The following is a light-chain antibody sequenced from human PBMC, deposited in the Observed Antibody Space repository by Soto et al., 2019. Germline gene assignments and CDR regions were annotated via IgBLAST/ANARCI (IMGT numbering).Light chain of an antibody. CDR1: SSDVGGYDY. CDR3: SSYSSSTTLVV. J-gene: IGLJ2*01. CDR2: EVS. V-gene: IGLV2-14*01. Sequence: QSALTQPASVSGSPGQSITISCTGTSSDVGGYDYVSWYQHHPGKVPKLIISEVSNRPSGVSNRFSGSKSGNTASLTISGLQAEDEADYYCSSYSSSTTLVVFGGGTKLTVL.